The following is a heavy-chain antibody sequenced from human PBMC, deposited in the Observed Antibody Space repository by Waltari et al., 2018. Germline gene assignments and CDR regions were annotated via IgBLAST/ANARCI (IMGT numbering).Heavy chain of an antibody. CDR1: GGPFGGYG. J-gene: IGHJ6*03. Sequence: VQLVQSGAEVRTPGSSVKVSCKASGGPFGGYGISWVRLTPGQRLEWLGVIIPIFGIPDYSQKFQDRLTITADASTSTAYMELSSLTSEDTAIYFCATHKLGISQHYYHMGA. V-gene: IGHV1-69*12. D-gene: IGHD7-27*01. CDR3: ATHKLGISQHYYHMGA. CDR2: IIPIFGIP.